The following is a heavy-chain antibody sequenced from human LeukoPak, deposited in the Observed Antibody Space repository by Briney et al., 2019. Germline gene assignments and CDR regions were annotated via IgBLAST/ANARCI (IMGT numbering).Heavy chain of an antibody. CDR1: GFIFGRYG. V-gene: IGHV3-30*18. J-gene: IGHJ4*02. CDR2: ISHDGSKR. Sequence: GGSLRLSCEASGFIFGRYGMHWVRQAPGKGLEWVALISHDGSKRYCADSVKGRFTISRDNSKNTLYLQMNSLRPEDTAVYFCAKERYILDYWGQGTLVTVSS. CDR3: AKERYILDY. D-gene: IGHD1-14*01.